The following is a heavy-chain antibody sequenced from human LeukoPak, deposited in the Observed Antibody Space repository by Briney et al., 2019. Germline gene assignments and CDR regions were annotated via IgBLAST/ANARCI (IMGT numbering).Heavy chain of an antibody. J-gene: IGHJ1*01. Sequence: GGSLRLSCAASGFTFSNAWMSWVRQAPGKGLEWVGRIKSKTEGGTIDYAAPVKDRFTISRDDSKNTLYLQMNSLKTEDTAVYYCTTAMVVTAILYFQHWGQGTLVTVSS. CDR3: TTAMVVTAILYFQH. CDR2: IKSKTEGGTI. D-gene: IGHD2-21*02. CDR1: GFTFSNAW. V-gene: IGHV3-15*01.